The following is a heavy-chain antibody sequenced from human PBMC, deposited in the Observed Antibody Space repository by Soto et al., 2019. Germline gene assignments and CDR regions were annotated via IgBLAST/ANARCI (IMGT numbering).Heavy chain of an antibody. CDR1: GGTFRSQG. J-gene: IGHJ4*02. CDR3: ARGAMANFDY. D-gene: IGHD5-18*01. V-gene: IGHV1-69*13. CDR2: FIAMLGTP. Sequence: RASVKVSCKASGGTFRSQGIAWVRQAPGQGLEWMGGFIAMLGTPTYAKKVQGRATISADESLTSSYLELRSLRSEDTGVYFCARGAMANFDYWGQGTVVTVSS.